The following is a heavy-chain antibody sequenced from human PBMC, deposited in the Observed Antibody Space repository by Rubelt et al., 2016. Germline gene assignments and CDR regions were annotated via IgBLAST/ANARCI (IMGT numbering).Heavy chain of an antibody. V-gene: IGHV4-34*01. CDR1: GGSFSGYY. J-gene: IGHJ4*01. CDR2: INHSGST. CDR3: ARVGLGSGYEEY. Sequence: QVQLQQWGAGLLKPSETLSLTCAVYGGSFSGYYWSWIRQPPGKGLEWIGEINHSGSTNYNPSLKSRVTISVDTSKNQFSQRLGAVTAADTAVYDGARVGLGSGYEEYWGHGTLVTVSS. D-gene: IGHD5-12*01.